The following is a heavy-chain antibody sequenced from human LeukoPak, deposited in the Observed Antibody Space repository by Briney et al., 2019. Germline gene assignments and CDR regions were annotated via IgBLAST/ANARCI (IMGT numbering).Heavy chain of an antibody. D-gene: IGHD5-18*01. J-gene: IGHJ6*02. V-gene: IGHV3-53*01. CDR1: GFTVSSNY. CDR2: IYSGGST. Sequence: GGSPRLSCAASGFTVSSNYMSWVRQAPGKGLGWVSVIYSGGSTYYADSVKGRFTISRDNSKNTLYLQMNSLRAEDTAVYYCARDLRHGYSYANYYYGMDVWGQGTTVTVSS. CDR3: ARDLRHGYSYANYYYGMDV.